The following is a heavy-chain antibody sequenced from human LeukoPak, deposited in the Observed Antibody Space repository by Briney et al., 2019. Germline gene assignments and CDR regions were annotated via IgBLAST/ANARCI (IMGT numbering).Heavy chain of an antibody. Sequence: GGSLRLSCTASGFTFTSSWMHWVRQAPGKGPVWVSRINPDGSSTIYADSVKGRFTISRDNAKDTLDLQMNSLRDEDTAVYYCARSAATFDYWGQGTLVTVSS. J-gene: IGHJ4*02. CDR1: GFTFTSSW. CDR2: INPDGSST. V-gene: IGHV3-74*01. D-gene: IGHD6-13*01. CDR3: ARSAATFDY.